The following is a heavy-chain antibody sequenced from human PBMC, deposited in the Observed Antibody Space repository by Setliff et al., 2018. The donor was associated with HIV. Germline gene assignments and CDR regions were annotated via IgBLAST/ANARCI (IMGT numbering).Heavy chain of an antibody. Sequence: ESLKISCKAVDYTFTTYWIGRVRQMPGEGLEWMGIIYPEDSNIKYNPSFQNKVTISADKSISTAYLQVHNLKASDTATYYCARRDGRSMNAFEIWGPGTMVTVSS. CDR1: DYTFTTYW. V-gene: IGHV5-51*01. D-gene: IGHD6-13*01. CDR2: IYPEDSNI. CDR3: ARRDGRSMNAFEI. J-gene: IGHJ3*02.